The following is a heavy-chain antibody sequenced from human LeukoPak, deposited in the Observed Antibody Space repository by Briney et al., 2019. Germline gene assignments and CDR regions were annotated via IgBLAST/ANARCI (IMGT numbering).Heavy chain of an antibody. J-gene: IGHJ5*02. Sequence: GGSLRLSCAASGFTFSSYSMNWVRQAPGKGLEWVSSISSSSSYIYYADSVKGRFTISRDNAKNSLYLQMNSLRAEDTAVYYCARDREAVAGNAWARWFDPWGQGTLVTVSS. CDR1: GFTFSSYS. CDR2: ISSSSSYI. CDR3: ARDREAVAGNAWARWFDP. D-gene: IGHD6-19*01. V-gene: IGHV3-21*04.